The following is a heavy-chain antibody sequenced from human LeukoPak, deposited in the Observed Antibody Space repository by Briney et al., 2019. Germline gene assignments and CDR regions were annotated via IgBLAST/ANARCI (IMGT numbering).Heavy chain of an antibody. CDR2: ISYDGSNK. D-gene: IGHD2/OR15-2a*01. Sequence: PGRSLRLSCAASGFTFSSYGMHWVRQAPGKGLEWVAVISYDGSNKYYADSVKGRFTISRDNAKNSLYLQMNSLRAEDTAVYYCAVLHVYDYWGQGTLVTVSS. V-gene: IGHV3-30*03. CDR3: AVLHVYDY. CDR1: GFTFSSYG. J-gene: IGHJ4*02.